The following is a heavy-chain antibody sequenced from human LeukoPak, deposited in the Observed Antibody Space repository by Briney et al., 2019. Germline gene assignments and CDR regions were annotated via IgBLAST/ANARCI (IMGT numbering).Heavy chain of an antibody. CDR3: ARAGTLAFDI. J-gene: IGHJ3*02. D-gene: IGHD3-10*01. V-gene: IGHV3-66*02. CDR2: IYSGGST. Sequence: GGSLGLSCAASGFTVSSNYMSCVSQAPGKGLECVSVIYSGGSTYYADSVKGRFTISRDNSKSTLFLQMNNLRAEDTAVYYCARAGTLAFDIWGQGTMVTVSS. CDR1: GFTVSSNY.